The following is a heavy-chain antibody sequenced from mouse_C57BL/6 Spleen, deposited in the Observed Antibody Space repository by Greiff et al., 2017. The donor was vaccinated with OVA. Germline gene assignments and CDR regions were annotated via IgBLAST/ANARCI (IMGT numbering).Heavy chain of an antibody. Sequence: EVQLVESGPGLVKPSQSLSLTCSVTGYSITSGYYWNWIRQFPGNKLEWMGYISYDGSNNYNPSLKNRISITRETSKNQFFLKLNSVTTEDTATYYCARDYGSNAMDYWGQGTSVTVSA. J-gene: IGHJ4*01. D-gene: IGHD1-1*01. CDR1: GYSITSGYY. CDR2: ISYDGSN. V-gene: IGHV3-6*01. CDR3: ARDYGSNAMDY.